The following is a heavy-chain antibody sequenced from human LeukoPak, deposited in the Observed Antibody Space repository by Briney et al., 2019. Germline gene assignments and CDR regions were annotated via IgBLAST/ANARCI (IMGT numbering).Heavy chain of an antibody. D-gene: IGHD1-14*01. CDR1: GGYISSSSYY. CDR3: AAGVVGNTYYYDN. CDR2: IFYSGST. J-gene: IGHJ4*02. V-gene: IGHV4-39*01. Sequence: SETLSLTCTVSGGYISSSSYYWRWIRQPPGKGLEWIGSIFYSGSTYYNPSLKSRVTISVDTFKNQFSLKLSSVNAADTAVYFCAAGVVGNTYYYDNWGQGTLVTVSS.